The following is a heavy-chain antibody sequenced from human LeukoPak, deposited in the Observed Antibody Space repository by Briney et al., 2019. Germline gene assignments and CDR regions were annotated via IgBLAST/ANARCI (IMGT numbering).Heavy chain of an antibody. J-gene: IGHJ4*02. Sequence: ASVKVSCKASGYTFTSYAMHWVRQAPGQRLEWMGWINAGNGNTKYSQKFQGRVTITRDTSASTAYMELSSLRSEDTAVYYCAIIITMVRGADYWGQGTLVTVSS. V-gene: IGHV1-3*01. CDR3: AIIITMVRGADY. CDR2: INAGNGNT. CDR1: GYTFTSYA. D-gene: IGHD3-10*01.